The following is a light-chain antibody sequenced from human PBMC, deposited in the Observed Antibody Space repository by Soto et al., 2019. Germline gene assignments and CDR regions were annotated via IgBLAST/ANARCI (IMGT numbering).Light chain of an antibody. CDR1: QSVGKS. J-gene: IGKJ5*01. CDR3: QQYGSSIT. V-gene: IGKV3-20*01. Sequence: EIVLTQSPGTLSLSPGERATLSCRASQSVGKSLAWYQQKPGQAPRLLIYGTSSRATGIPDRFSGSGSGTDFTLTISRLEPEDFAVFYCQQYGSSITFGQGTRLEIK. CDR2: GTS.